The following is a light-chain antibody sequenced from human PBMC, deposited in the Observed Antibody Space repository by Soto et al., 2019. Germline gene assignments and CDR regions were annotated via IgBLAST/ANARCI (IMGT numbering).Light chain of an antibody. CDR3: QQYGSSPVT. Sequence: IVLTQSPGTLSLSPGERATLSCRASQSVSSSYLAWDQQKPGQAPRLLIYGASSRATGIPARFSGSGSGTDFTLTISRLVPEDFAVYYCQQYGSSPVTFGQGTKLEIK. CDR2: GAS. J-gene: IGKJ2*01. V-gene: IGKV3-20*01. CDR1: QSVSSSY.